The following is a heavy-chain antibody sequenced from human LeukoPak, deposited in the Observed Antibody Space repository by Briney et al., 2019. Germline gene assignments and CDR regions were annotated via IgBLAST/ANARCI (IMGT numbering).Heavy chain of an antibody. J-gene: IGHJ4*02. D-gene: IGHD5-24*01. Sequence: GGSRRLSCAASGFTFNTYSMGWVRQAPGKGLECVANIQQDGSEEYCVDSVKGRFTISRDNAKNSLYLQMNSLRAEDTAIYYCARWRWQQSEFDYWGQGSLVTVSS. CDR1: GFTFNTYS. V-gene: IGHV3-7*01. CDR3: ARWRWQQSEFDY. CDR2: IQQDGSEE.